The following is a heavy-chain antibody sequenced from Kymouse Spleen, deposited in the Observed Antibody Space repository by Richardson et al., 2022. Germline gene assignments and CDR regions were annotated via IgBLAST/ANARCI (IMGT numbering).Heavy chain of an antibody. J-gene: IGHJ6*02. Sequence: EVQLVESGGGLVQPGRSLRLSCAASGFTFDDYAMHWVRQAPGKGLEWVSGISWNSGSIGYADSVKGRFTISRDNAKNSLYLQMNSLRAEDTALYYCAKDIGSSSPFYYYYYGMDVWGQGTTVTVSS. CDR3: AKDIGSSSPFYYYYYGMDV. V-gene: IGHV3-9*01. CDR2: ISWNSGSI. CDR1: GFTFDDYA. D-gene: IGHD6-13*01.